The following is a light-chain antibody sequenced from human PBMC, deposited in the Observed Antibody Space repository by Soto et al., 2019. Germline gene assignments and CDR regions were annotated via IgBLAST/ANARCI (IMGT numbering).Light chain of an antibody. Sequence: ENVLTQSPGTLSLSPGERATLSCRASQTVSSYLTWYQQRPGQAPRLLIYGASKRATGLPDRFSGSGSGTDFTLTISTLEPEDFALYYCQQYGTSPITVGQGTRLEIK. CDR3: QQYGTSPIT. V-gene: IGKV3-20*01. CDR1: QTVSSY. J-gene: IGKJ5*01. CDR2: GAS.